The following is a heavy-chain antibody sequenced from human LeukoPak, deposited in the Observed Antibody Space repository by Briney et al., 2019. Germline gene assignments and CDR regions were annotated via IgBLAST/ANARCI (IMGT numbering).Heavy chain of an antibody. J-gene: IGHJ4*02. CDR3: ARDFSGAVWFGEP. Sequence: PGGSLRLSCAGSGFSFSSYAMSWVRQAPGKGLEWVSGISGSGGSTYYADSVKGRFTISRDNSKNTVYLQMNSLRAEDTAVYYCARDFSGAVWFGEPRGQGTLVTVSS. V-gene: IGHV3-23*01. CDR2: ISGSGGST. D-gene: IGHD3-10*01. CDR1: GFSFSSYA.